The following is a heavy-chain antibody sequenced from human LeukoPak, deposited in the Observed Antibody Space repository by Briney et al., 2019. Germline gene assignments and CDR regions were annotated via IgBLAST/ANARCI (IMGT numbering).Heavy chain of an antibody. D-gene: IGHD2/OR15-2a*01. CDR3: AGHHPRNTVDF. CDR1: GGSIGSYY. CDR2: ISDIGSI. J-gene: IGHJ4*02. V-gene: IGHV4-59*08. Sequence: SETLSPTCTVSGGSIGSYYWSWIRQPPGKGLEWIAYISDIGSINYNPSLKSRVTISLDTSKNQFSLKLSSVTAADTAVYYCAGHHPRNTVDFWGQGTLVTVSS.